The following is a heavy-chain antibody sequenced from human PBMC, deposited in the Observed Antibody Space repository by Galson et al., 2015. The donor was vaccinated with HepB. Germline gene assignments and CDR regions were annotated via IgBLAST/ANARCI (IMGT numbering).Heavy chain of an antibody. J-gene: IGHJ2*01. CDR2: IIPILGIA. D-gene: IGHD6-13*01. CDR3: ARERIAAAGLYWYFDL. V-gene: IGHV1-69*04. CDR1: GGTFSSYA. Sequence: SVKVSCKASGGTFSSYAISWVRQAPGQGLEWMGRIIPILGIANYAQKFQGRVTITADKSTSTAYMELSSLRSEDTAVYYCARERIAAAGLYWYFDLRGRGTLVTVSS.